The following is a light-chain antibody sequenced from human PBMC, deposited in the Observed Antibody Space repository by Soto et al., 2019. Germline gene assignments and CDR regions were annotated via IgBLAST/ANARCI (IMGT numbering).Light chain of an antibody. CDR2: SVT. CDR3: QQTYTIPWT. CDR1: QSFSNY. Sequence: DIQMTQSPSSVSASVGDRVTITCRTSQSFSNYLAWYQHRPGKAPKLLIYSVTVLQSGVPSRFSGSGSGTDFTLTISRLQPEDSATYYCQQTYTIPWTFGQGTRVEIK. J-gene: IGKJ1*01. V-gene: IGKV1-39*01.